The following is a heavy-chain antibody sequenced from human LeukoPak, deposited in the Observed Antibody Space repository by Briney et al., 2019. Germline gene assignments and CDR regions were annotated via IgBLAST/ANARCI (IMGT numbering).Heavy chain of an antibody. CDR3: TARRGGNTYDS. CDR1: GFTLNIPW. Sequence: GGSLRLSCGASGFTLNIPWMSWVRHAPGNGLEWVSRIESKTDGGTIAYAAPVKGRFTISRDDSKNTLYLQMNSLKTEDTAMYYCTARRGGNTYDSWGQGTLVTVSS. D-gene: IGHD3-10*01. J-gene: IGHJ4*02. CDR2: IESKTDGGTI. V-gene: IGHV3-15*04.